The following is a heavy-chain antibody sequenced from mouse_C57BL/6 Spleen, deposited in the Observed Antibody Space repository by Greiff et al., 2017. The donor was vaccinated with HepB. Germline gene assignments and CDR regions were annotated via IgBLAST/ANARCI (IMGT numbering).Heavy chain of an antibody. CDR1: GFTFSSYA. V-gene: IGHV5-9-1*02. CDR2: ISSGGDYI. CDR3: TRDRWLLPFDY. D-gene: IGHD2-3*01. Sequence: EVKVVESGEGLVKPGGSLKLSCAASGFTFSSYAMSWVRQTPEKRLEWVAYISSGGDYIYYADTVKGRFTISRDNARNTLYLQMSSLKSEDTAMYYCTRDRWLLPFDYWGQGTTLTVSS. J-gene: IGHJ2*01.